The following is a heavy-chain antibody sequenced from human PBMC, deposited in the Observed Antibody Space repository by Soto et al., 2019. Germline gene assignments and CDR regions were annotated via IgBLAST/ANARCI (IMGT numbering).Heavy chain of an antibody. D-gene: IGHD6-6*01. CDR2: IYYSGST. CDR3: ARDRKYSSSPASGGMDV. Sequence: QVQLQESGPGLVKPSQTLSLTCTVSGGSISSGGYYWSWIRQHPGKGLEWIGYIYYSGSTYYNPSLKSRVTISVDTSKNQFSLKLSSVTAADKAVYYCARDRKYSSSPASGGMDVWGQGTTVTVSS. J-gene: IGHJ6*02. CDR1: GGSISSGGYY. V-gene: IGHV4-31*03.